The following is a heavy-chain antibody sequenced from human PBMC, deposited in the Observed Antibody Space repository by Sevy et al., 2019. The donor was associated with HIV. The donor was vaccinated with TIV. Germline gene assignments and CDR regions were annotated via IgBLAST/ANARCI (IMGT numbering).Heavy chain of an antibody. CDR3: ARGANYGCIYYFDY. CDR1: GFTFNYYF. Sequence: GGSLRLSCAASGFTFNYYFMNWVRQAPGKGLEWVSYISSHSSYIHYADSVKGRFTISRDNAKNSLFLQMDSLRADDTAVYYCARGANYGCIYYFDYWGQGALVTVSS. V-gene: IGHV3-21*01. D-gene: IGHD3-10*01. J-gene: IGHJ4*02. CDR2: ISSHSSYI.